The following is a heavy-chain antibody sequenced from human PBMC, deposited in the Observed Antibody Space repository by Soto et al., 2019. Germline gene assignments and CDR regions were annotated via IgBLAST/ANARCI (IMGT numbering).Heavy chain of an antibody. D-gene: IGHD4-4*01. V-gene: IGHV5-51*01. J-gene: IGHJ6*02. CDR1: GYSFTSYW. CDR2: IYPGDSDT. CDR3: ARLSRTVTRYYYGMDV. Sequence: PGESLKISCKGSGYSFTSYWIGWVRQMPGKGLEWMGLIYPGDSDTRYSPSFQGQVTISADKSISTAYLQWSSLKASDTAMYYCARLSRTVTRYYYGMDVWGQGTTVTVSS.